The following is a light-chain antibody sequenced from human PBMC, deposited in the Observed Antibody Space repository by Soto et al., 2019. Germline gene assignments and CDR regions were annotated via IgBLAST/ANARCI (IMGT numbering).Light chain of an antibody. Sequence: QSALTQPASVSGSPGPSITISCTGTSGDIGGYNYVSWYQQHPGKAPKLMISDVSDRPSGVSNRFSGSKSGNTASLTISGLRAEDEADYYCSSYTTSNTLLFGGGTKLTVL. J-gene: IGLJ2*01. CDR2: DVS. V-gene: IGLV2-14*01. CDR1: SGDIGGYNY. CDR3: SSYTTSNTLL.